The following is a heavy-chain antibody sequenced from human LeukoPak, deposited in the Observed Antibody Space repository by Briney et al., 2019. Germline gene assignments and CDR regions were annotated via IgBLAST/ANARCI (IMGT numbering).Heavy chain of an antibody. D-gene: IGHD3-10*01. Sequence: GGSLRLSCAASGFTFSSYGMHWVGQAPGKGLEWVTFIRFDGSNKYYADSVKGRFTISRDNSKNTLYLQMNSLRAEDTAVYYCAKDGESYYYGSGSYYGHFDYWGQGTLVTVSS. CDR1: GFTFSSYG. V-gene: IGHV3-30*02. CDR2: IRFDGSNK. CDR3: AKDGESYYYGSGSYYGHFDY. J-gene: IGHJ4*02.